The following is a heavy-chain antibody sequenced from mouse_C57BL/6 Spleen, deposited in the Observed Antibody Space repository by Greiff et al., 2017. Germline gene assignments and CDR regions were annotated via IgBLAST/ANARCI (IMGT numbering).Heavy chain of an antibody. V-gene: IGHV1-7*01. D-gene: IGHD1-1*01. J-gene: IGHJ4*01. CDR3: ARDGSSAYYAMDY. CDR1: GYTFTSYW. CDR2: INPSSGYT. Sequence: QVQLQQPGAELAKPGASVKLSCKASGYTFTSYWMHWVKQRPGQGLEWIGYINPSSGYTKYNQKFKDKATLTADKSSSTAYMQLSSLTYEDSAVYYCARDGSSAYYAMDYWGQGTSVTVSS.